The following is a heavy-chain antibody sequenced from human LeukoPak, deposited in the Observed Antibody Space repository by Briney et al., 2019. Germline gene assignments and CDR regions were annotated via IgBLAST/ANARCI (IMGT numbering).Heavy chain of an antibody. CDR1: GFTFSSYA. V-gene: IGHV3-23*01. D-gene: IGHD2-2*01. J-gene: IGHJ4*02. CDR3: AKVGRLVVVPAAPDY. CDR2: ISGSGGST. Sequence: PGGSLRLSCAASGFTFSSYAMSWVRQAPGKGLEWVSAISGSGGSTYYADSVKGRFTISRDNSKNTLYLQMNSLRAEDTAVYYRAKVGRLVVVPAAPDYWGQGTLVTVSS.